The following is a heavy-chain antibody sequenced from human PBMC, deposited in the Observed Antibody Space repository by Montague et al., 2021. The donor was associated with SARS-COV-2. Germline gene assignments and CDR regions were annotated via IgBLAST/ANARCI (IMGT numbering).Heavy chain of an antibody. CDR3: ARGGRTHVWYDEWLDS. D-gene: IGHD3-16*01. CDR2: ISSNSGET. V-gene: IGHV3-23*01. CDR1: GFTFSSYS. J-gene: IGHJ5*01. Sequence: SLRLSCAASGFTFSSYSMTWVRQAPGKGLEWVSSISSNSGETYYADSAKGRFTISRDNSGDTLYLQMDYVRGEDTAVYFCARGGRTHVWYDEWLDSWGQGTLVTVSS.